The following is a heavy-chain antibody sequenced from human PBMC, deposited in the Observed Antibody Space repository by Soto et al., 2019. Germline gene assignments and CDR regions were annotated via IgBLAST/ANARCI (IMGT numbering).Heavy chain of an antibody. CDR1: GYSFTSYW. Sequence: GESLKISCKGSGYSFTSYWISWVRQMPGKGLEWMGRIDPSDSYTNYSPSFQGHVTISADKSISTAYLQWSSLKASDTAMYYCARSTRRIAARPNYYCYGMDVWGQGTTVTVSS. CDR3: ARSTRRIAARPNYYCYGMDV. V-gene: IGHV5-10-1*01. CDR2: IDPSDSYT. D-gene: IGHD6-6*01. J-gene: IGHJ6*02.